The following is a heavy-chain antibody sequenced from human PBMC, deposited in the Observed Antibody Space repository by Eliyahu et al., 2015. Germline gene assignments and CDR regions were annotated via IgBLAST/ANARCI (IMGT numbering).Heavy chain of an antibody. CDR2: ISGYNGNS. J-gene: IGHJ4*02. D-gene: IGHD5-24*01. Sequence: QVQLIQSGTEVKKPGASVKXSCKXSGYNFTNYGISWVRQSLGQGLEWMGWISGYNGNSRSTQSLQDRVTMTIDTSTNTVFLELKSLKSDDTGIYYCARDRGLGMDSWGQGTLVAVSS. V-gene: IGHV1-18*01. CDR1: GYNFTNYG. CDR3: ARDRGLGMDS.